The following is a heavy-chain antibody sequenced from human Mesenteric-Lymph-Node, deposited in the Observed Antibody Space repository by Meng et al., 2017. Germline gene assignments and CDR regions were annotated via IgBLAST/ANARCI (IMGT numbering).Heavy chain of an antibody. CDR2: ISGSGGST. CDR1: GFTVISNY. Sequence: GESLKISCAASGFTVISNYMTWVRQAPGKGLEWVSAISGSGGSTYYADSVKGRFTISRDNSKNTLYLQMNSLRAEDTAVYYCAKGMVYAYVDAFDIWGQGTMVTVSS. J-gene: IGHJ3*02. D-gene: IGHD2-8*01. V-gene: IGHV3-23*01. CDR3: AKGMVYAYVDAFDI.